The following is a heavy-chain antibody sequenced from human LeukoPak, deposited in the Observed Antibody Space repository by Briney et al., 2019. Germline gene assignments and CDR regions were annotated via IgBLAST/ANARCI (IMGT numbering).Heavy chain of an antibody. Sequence: PSETLSLTCAVYRGSFSGYSWNWIRQSPGKGLEWIGEINHSGSTNYNSSPRSRVTISVDTSKNQFSLKLSSVTAADTALYYCARVIYYDTERSETWGQGTLVTVSS. CDR1: RGSFSGYS. V-gene: IGHV4-34*01. CDR3: ARVIYYDTERSET. J-gene: IGHJ4*02. CDR2: INHSGST. D-gene: IGHD3-22*01.